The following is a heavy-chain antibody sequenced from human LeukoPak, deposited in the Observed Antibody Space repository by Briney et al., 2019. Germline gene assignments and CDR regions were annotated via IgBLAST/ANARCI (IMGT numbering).Heavy chain of an antibody. Sequence: ASVKVSCKASGYTFSSYGISWVRQAPGQGLEWLGYISAYNGNTNYAQKVQGRITMTPDTSTSTAYMEMRSLRSDDTAVYYCARDCSGSSCYWIHWGQGTLVTVSS. CDR2: ISAYNGNT. CDR1: GYTFSSYG. CDR3: ARDCSGSSCYWIH. V-gene: IGHV1-18*01. J-gene: IGHJ4*02. D-gene: IGHD2-15*01.